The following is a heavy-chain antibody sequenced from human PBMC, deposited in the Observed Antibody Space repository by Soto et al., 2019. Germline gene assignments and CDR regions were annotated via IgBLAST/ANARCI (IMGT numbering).Heavy chain of an antibody. CDR2: IYYSGST. J-gene: IGHJ4*02. CDR1: GGSISSYY. CDR3: ARVPSYYYGSGSYYRGALGYFDY. Sequence: SETLSLTCTVSGGSISSYYWSWIRQPPGKGLEWIGYIYYSGSTNYNPSLKSRVTISVDTSKNQFSLKLSSVTAADTAVYYCARVPSYYYGSGSYYRGALGYFDYWGQGTLVTVSS. D-gene: IGHD3-10*01. V-gene: IGHV4-59*01.